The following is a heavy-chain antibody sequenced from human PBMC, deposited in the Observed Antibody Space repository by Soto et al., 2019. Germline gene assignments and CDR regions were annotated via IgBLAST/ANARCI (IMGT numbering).Heavy chain of an antibody. CDR1: GFDFTNAW. Sequence: EVQLVESGGGLVQPGGSLRLSCAASGFDFTNAWMHWVRQAPGQGLVWVSHVNSDGSITTYADSVKGRFTISRDNDKNTVYLQMNSLRVEETAVYYCKRDQRYSSAVWGQGTLVTVSS. CDR2: VNSDGSIT. V-gene: IGHV3-74*01. CDR3: KRDQRYSSAV. J-gene: IGHJ4*02. D-gene: IGHD5-18*01.